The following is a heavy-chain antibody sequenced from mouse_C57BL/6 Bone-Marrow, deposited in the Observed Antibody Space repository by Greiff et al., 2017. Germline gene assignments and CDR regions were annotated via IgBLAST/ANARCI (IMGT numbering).Heavy chain of an antibody. CDR2: IDPENGDT. CDR3: TIGNPCAY. J-gene: IGHJ3*01. CDR1: GFNIKDDY. Sequence: VQLQQSGAELVRPGASVKLSCTASGFNIKDDYMHWVKQRPEQGLEWIGWIDPENGDTEYASKFQGKATITADTSSNTAYLQLSSLTSEDTAVYYCTIGNPCAYWGQGTLVTVSA. D-gene: IGHD2-1*01. V-gene: IGHV14-4*01.